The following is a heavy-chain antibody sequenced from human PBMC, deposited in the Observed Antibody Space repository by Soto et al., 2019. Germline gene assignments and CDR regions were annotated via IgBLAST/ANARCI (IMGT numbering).Heavy chain of an antibody. J-gene: IGHJ3*02. D-gene: IGHD5-18*01. V-gene: IGHV3-30*03. CDR2: ISYDGSKK. CDR3: APRGYRYGFYALDI. Sequence: QVQLVESGGGVVQPGRSLRLSCAATGFSFSSHDMHWVRQAPGKGLEWVSIISYDGSKKAYADSVKGRFTSSRDNSKNTLSLQMNSLRADDTAVYYCAPRGYRYGFYALDIWGQGTMVTVS. CDR1: GFSFSSHD.